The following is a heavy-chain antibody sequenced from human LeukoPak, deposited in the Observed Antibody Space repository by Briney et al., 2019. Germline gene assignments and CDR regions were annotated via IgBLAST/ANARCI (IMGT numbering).Heavy chain of an antibody. CDR2: VSGSGGST. J-gene: IGHJ4*02. V-gene: IGHV3-23*01. Sequence: PGGSLRLSCAASGFTFSSYAMSWVRQAPGKGLEWVSAVSGSGGSTYYADSVKGRFTISRDNSKNTLYLQMNSLRAEDTAVYYCARTPYYGDNGDYWGQGTLVTVSS. CDR1: GFTFSSYA. CDR3: ARTPYYGDNGDY. D-gene: IGHD4-17*01.